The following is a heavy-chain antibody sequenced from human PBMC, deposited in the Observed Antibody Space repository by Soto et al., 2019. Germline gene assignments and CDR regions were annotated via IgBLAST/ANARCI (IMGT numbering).Heavy chain of an antibody. CDR3: AKENDYSIIASNCFDA. J-gene: IGHJ5*02. D-gene: IGHD4-4*01. V-gene: IGHV3-23*01. Sequence: EVILLESGGHLVAPGASLRLSCVDSGFSFSSSALTCVRQAPGKGLEWVADISGQGGTTYYADSVKGRFIISRDNSKNTLSLQMTSLRVEDTAVYYCAKENDYSIIASNCFDAWGPGTLVTVSS. CDR1: GFSFSSSA. CDR2: ISGQGGTT.